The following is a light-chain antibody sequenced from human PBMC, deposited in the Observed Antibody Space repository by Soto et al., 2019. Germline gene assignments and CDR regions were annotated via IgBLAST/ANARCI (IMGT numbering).Light chain of an antibody. CDR2: EVS. J-gene: IGLJ1*01. CDR1: SSDVGGYNY. Sequence: QSVLTQPASVSGSPGQSITISCTGTSSDVGGYNYVSWYQQQSGKAPNLIIHEVSNRPSGVSNRFAGSKSGNTASLTISGLQAEDEADYYCDSYTSGRAYVFGIGTKLTVL. CDR3: DSYTSGRAYV. V-gene: IGLV2-14*01.